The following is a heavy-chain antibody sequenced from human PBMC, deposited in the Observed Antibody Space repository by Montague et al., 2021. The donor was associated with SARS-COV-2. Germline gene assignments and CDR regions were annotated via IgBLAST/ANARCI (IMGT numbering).Heavy chain of an antibody. V-gene: IGHV4-34*01. D-gene: IGHD3-22*01. CDR3: ARGLTDITMIVVVLLGASHYFDY. CDR2: INHSRST. J-gene: IGHJ4*02. Sequence: SETLSLTCAMYGGSFSDYHWSWIRQPPGKGLEWIGEINHSRSTNYNPSLKSRVTISIDTSKRQFTLKLSSVTAADTAVYYCARGLTDITMIVVVLLGASHYFDYWGQGTLVTVSS. CDR1: GGSFSDYH.